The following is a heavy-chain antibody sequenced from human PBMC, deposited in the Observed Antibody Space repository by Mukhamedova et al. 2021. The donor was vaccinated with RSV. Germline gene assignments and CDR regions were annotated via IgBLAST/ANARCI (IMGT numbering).Heavy chain of an antibody. CDR3: ARDSPIVAVPPAVRANYHFYYAMDV. V-gene: IGHV3-7*01. CDR2: IKQDGGEM. D-gene: IGHD2-2*01. Sequence: QAPGKGLEWVANIKQDGGEMSYVDSVRGRFTISRDNAKNSLYLQMNRLRVEDTAVYYCARDSPIVAVPPAVRANYHFYYAMDVWG. J-gene: IGHJ6*01.